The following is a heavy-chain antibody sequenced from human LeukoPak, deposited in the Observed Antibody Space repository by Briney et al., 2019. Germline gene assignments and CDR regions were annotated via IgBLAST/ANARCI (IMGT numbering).Heavy chain of an antibody. D-gene: IGHD4-17*01. Sequence: PGGSLRLSCAASGFTVSSNYMSWVRQAPGKGLEWVGRIKSRTDGATTDYAAPVKGRFIISRDDSKNTLYLQMNSLKSEDTAVYYCTTVYTVYGDLYYFDYWGQGTLVTVSS. CDR1: GFTVSSNY. CDR2: IKSRTDGATT. V-gene: IGHV3-15*01. J-gene: IGHJ4*02. CDR3: TTVYTVYGDLYYFDY.